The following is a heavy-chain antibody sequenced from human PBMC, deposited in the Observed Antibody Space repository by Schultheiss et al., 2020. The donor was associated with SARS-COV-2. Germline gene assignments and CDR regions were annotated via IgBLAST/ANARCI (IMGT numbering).Heavy chain of an antibody. CDR2: ISSSGRHI. Sequence: GESLKISCTASGFTFSTYSMNWVRQAPGKGLEWVSSISSSGRHIYYADSVKGRFTISRDNAKNSLYLQMNSLRAEDTAVYYCASSGGYCTNGVCRSLDYWGQGTLVTVSS. V-gene: IGHV3-21*04. CDR1: GFTFSTYS. D-gene: IGHD2-8*01. J-gene: IGHJ4*02. CDR3: ASSGGYCTNGVCRSLDY.